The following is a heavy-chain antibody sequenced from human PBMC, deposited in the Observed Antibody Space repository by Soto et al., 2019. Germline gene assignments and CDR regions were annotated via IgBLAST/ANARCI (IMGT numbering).Heavy chain of an antibody. CDR1: GFTFSEYS. V-gene: IGHV3-64D*06. D-gene: IGHD3-9*01. Sequence: GGSLRLSCSASGFTFSEYSMHWVRQAPGKGLQYVSTISSDGDITYYADSVKGRFTISRDNSKNTLYLQMNSLRPEDTAVYYCVKVSTFYVIFTGYYSTNIFDPWGQGTLVTVSS. CDR3: VKVSTFYVIFTGYYSTNIFDP. J-gene: IGHJ5*02. CDR2: ISSDGDIT.